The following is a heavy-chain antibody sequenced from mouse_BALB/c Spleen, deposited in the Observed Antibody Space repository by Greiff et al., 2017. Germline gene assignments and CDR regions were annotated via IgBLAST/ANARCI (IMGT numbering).Heavy chain of an antibody. D-gene: IGHD1-1*01. V-gene: IGHV1-7*01. CDR2: INPSTGYT. CDR1: GYTFTSYW. J-gene: IGHJ4*01. CDR3: ARFYYYGSNLRRYAMDY. Sequence: QVQLKQSGAELAKPGASVKMSCKASGYTFTSYWMHWVKQRPGQGLEWIGYINPSTGYTEYNQKFKDKATLTADKSSSTAYMQLSSLTSEDSAVYYCARFYYYGSNLRRYAMDYWGQGTSVTVSS.